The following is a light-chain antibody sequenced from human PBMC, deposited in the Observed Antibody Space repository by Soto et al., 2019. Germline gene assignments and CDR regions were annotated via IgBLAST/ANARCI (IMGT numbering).Light chain of an antibody. CDR2: KNN. Sequence: QSVLTQPPSASGTPGQRVTTSRSGGRYRVGKYLVYWYQQRPGTAPKLIIFKNNQRASGVPDRFAGSHSGSSVSLAISGLRSEDEADYFCAEWGDSLSAWVLGGGTTVTVL. CDR3: AEWGDSLSAWV. J-gene: IGLJ3*02. V-gene: IGLV1-47*01. CDR1: RYRVGKYL.